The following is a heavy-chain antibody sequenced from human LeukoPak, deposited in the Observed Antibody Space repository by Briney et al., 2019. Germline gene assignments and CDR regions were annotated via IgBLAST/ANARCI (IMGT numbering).Heavy chain of an antibody. V-gene: IGHV4-59*04. J-gene: IGHJ4*02. CDR2: IYHTGNT. D-gene: IGHD3-22*01. CDR1: GGSISSYY. Sequence: SETLSLTCTVSGGSISSYYWSWIRQPPGKGLEWIGSIYHTGNTYYDPSLKSRVSISMDTSKNEFSLKLRSVTAADTAVYYCAGKYYYDSSAYFYVDWWGQGTLVTVSS. CDR3: AGKYYYDSSAYFYVDW.